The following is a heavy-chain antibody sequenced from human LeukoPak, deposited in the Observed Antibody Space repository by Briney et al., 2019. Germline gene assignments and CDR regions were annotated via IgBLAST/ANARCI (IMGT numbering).Heavy chain of an antibody. D-gene: IGHD3-10*01. CDR3: AGFGESSLAFDI. V-gene: IGHV3-30*03. Sequence: PGGSLRLSCAASGFTFSSYGMHCVRQAPGKGLEWVAVISYDGSNKYYADSVKGRFTISRDNSKNTLYLQMNSLRAEDRAVYYCAGFGESSLAFDIWGQGTMVTVSS. CDR2: ISYDGSNK. CDR1: GFTFSSYG. J-gene: IGHJ3*02.